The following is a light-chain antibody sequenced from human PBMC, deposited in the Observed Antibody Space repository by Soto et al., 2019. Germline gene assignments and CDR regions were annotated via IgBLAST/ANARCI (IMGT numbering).Light chain of an antibody. CDR2: GNS. V-gene: IGLV1-40*01. CDR3: AAWDDSLPGWV. CDR1: SSNIGAHYD. Sequence: QSVLTQPPSVSGAPGQRVTISCTGSSSNIGAHYDVHWYQQLPGTAPKLLIYGNSNRPSGVPDRFSGSKSGTSASLAITGLQAEDEADYYCAAWDDSLPGWVFGGGTKLTVL. J-gene: IGLJ3*02.